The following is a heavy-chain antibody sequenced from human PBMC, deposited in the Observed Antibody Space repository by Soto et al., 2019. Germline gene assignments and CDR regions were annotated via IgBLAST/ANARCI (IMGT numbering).Heavy chain of an antibody. D-gene: IGHD4-4*01. CDR2: IFANGHT. J-gene: IGHJ5*02. V-gene: IGHV4-4*07. Sequence: SETLSLTCIVSGGSISEKYWNWVRQPPGKGLEWIGLIFANGHTDYNPSLKSRVPMSVDASKNQFSLRLTSMTAADTAVYYCVASLAVSGLNWFDPWGRVTLVTVSS. CDR1: GGSISEKY. CDR3: VASLAVSGLNWFDP.